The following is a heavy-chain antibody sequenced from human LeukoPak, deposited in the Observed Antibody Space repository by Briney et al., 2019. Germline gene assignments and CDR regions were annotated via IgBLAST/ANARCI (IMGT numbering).Heavy chain of an antibody. V-gene: IGHV3-48*04. CDR2: ISSSGSTI. CDR3: ARVGLGYSSGWTHDH. D-gene: IGHD6-19*01. J-gene: IGHJ4*02. Sequence: GRSLRLSCAASGFTFSSYGMHWVRQAPGKGLEWVSYISSSGSTIYYADSVKGRFTISRDNAKNSLYLQMNSLRAEDTAVYYCARVGLGYSSGWTHDHWGQGTLVTVSS. CDR1: GFTFSSYG.